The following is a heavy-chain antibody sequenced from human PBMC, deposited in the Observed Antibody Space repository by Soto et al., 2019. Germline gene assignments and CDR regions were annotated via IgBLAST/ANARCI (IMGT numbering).Heavy chain of an antibody. CDR3: ARDNARPQLGGNYYYILDV. CDR1: GGTFRNSA. CDR2: IMPIFRTP. V-gene: IGHV1-69*12. D-gene: IGHD3-3*02. J-gene: IGHJ6*02. Sequence: QVQLEQSGAEVKKPGSSVKVSCKASGGTFRNSAISWVRQAPGQGLEWMGGIMPIFRTPDYAQKFQGRVTITADESTNTAYMELSGLRSHDTAVYYCARDNARPQLGGNYYYILDVWGHGTTVTVSS.